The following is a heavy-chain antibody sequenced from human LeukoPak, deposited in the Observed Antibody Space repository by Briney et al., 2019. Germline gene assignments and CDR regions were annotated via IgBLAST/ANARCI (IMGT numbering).Heavy chain of an antibody. D-gene: IGHD3-3*01. CDR3: TTDRPYYDFWSGTLKDFDY. CDR1: GITFSNAW. V-gene: IGHV3-15*01. J-gene: IGHJ4*02. CDR2: IKSKSDGGTT. Sequence: PGGSLRLSCVASGITFSNAWMSWVRQAPGKGLEWVGRIKSKSDGGTTDYAAPVKGRFTISRDDSKNTLYQQMNSLKTEDTAVYYCTTDRPYYDFWSGTLKDFDYWGQGTLVTVSS.